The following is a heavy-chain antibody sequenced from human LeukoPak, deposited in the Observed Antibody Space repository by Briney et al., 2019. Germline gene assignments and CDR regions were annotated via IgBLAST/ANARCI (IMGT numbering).Heavy chain of an antibody. V-gene: IGHV3-21*06. CDR1: GLTFSSFS. CDR2: INTVASYI. J-gene: IGHJ4*02. CDR3: ARLRRNSDKSGFYYYYDY. Sequence: GGSLRLSCAASGLTFSSFSFNWVRQGPGKGLGWVSSINTVASYIYYADSVMGRFTISRDNAKNSLYLQMNSLRAEDTGAYYCARLRRNSDKSGFYYYYDYWGQGTLVTVSS. D-gene: IGHD3-22*01.